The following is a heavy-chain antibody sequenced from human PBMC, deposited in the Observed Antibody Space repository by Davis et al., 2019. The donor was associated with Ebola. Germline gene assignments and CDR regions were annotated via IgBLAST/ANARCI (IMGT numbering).Heavy chain of an antibody. Sequence: SVKFSCKSSGYTFTSYGLVWVRQAPGLGLEWMGWISGFNTNTNFAQKFQGSVTVSKDTSTNTAYMDLRNLTSDDTAIYYCARAPNYDVLTGTSSYYFDDWVKGTLVTVSS. V-gene: IGHV1-18*04. CDR1: GYTFTSYG. J-gene: IGHJ4*02. D-gene: IGHD3-9*01. CDR3: ARAPNYDVLTGTSSYYFDD. CDR2: ISGFNTNT.